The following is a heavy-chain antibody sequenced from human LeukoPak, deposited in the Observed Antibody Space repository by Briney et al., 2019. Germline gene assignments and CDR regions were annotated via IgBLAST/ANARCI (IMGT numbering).Heavy chain of an antibody. Sequence: ASVKVSCKASGYTFTGYYMHWVRQAPGQGLEWMGWINPNSGGTNYAQKFQGRVTMTRDTSISTAYMDLSRLRSDDTAVYYCARASPSGYYDHWGQRTLVTVSS. D-gene: IGHD2-8*02. CDR3: ARASPSGYYDH. J-gene: IGHJ4*02. CDR1: GYTFTGYY. CDR2: INPNSGGT. V-gene: IGHV1-2*02.